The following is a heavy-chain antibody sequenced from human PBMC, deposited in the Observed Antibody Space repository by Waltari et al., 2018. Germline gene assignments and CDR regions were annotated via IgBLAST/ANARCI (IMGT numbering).Heavy chain of an antibody. CDR1: GGSFSDYY. Sequence: QVQLQQWGAGLLKPSETLSLTCTVYGGSFSDYYWSWIRQPPGKGLEWIGEINHSGSTNYHPYLESRGTISVDSSKSQFFLKLTSVTAADTAVYYCVRGPESSTHSFDIWGQGTMVLVSS. J-gene: IGHJ3*02. CDR2: INHSGST. CDR3: VRGPESSTHSFDI. V-gene: IGHV4-34*02.